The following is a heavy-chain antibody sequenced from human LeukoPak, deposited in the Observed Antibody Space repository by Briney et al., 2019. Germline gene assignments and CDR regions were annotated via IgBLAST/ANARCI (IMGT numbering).Heavy chain of an antibody. J-gene: IGHJ4*02. Sequence: SETLSLTCSVSGGSITTSSYYWGWIRQPPEKGLEWIGSIYYTGGTHYSPSLKSRVTMSVDTSKNQFSLKLSSVTAADTAVYYCGRGHKISEYGSGSYYNRYFFDYWGQGTLVTVSS. CDR2: IYYTGGT. V-gene: IGHV4-39*07. CDR3: GRGHKISEYGSGSYYNRYFFDY. D-gene: IGHD3-10*01. CDR1: GGSITTSSYY.